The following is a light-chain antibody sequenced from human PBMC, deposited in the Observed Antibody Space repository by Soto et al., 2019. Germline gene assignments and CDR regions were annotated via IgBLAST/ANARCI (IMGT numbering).Light chain of an antibody. CDR3: QQSYSTPPWT. Sequence: DIQMTQSPSSLSASVGDRVTITCRASQSISSFLNWYQQTPGKAPKLLIYGASSLHSGVPSRFSGSGSGTDFTLTISSLQHEDFAIYYCQQSYSTPPWTFGQGTKVDIK. CDR2: GAS. CDR1: QSISSF. V-gene: IGKV1-39*01. J-gene: IGKJ1*01.